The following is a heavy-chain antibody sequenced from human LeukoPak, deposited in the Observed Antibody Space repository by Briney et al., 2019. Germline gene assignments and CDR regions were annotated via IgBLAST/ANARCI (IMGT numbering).Heavy chain of an antibody. Sequence: GGSLRLSCAASGFTFSSSAMSWVRQAPGKGLEWVSGISDSGGSTYYADSVKGRFTISRDNSKNTLYLQMNSLRVEDTAVYYCARGYGDLLFDYWGQGTLVTVSS. J-gene: IGHJ4*02. CDR1: GFTFSSSA. D-gene: IGHD4-17*01. CDR2: ISDSGGST. V-gene: IGHV3-23*01. CDR3: ARGYGDLLFDY.